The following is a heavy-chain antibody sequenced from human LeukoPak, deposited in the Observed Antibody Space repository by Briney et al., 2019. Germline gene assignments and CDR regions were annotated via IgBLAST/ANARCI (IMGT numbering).Heavy chain of an antibody. CDR3: ARGLTGAHDY. D-gene: IGHD1-26*01. Sequence: ASVKVSCKASGYTFTYRYLHWVRQAPGQALEWMGWITPFNGNTNYAQKFQDRVTITRDRSMSTAYMELSSLRSEDTAVYYCARGLTGAHDYWGQGTLVTVSS. V-gene: IGHV1-45*02. CDR1: GYTFTYRY. CDR2: ITPFNGNT. J-gene: IGHJ4*02.